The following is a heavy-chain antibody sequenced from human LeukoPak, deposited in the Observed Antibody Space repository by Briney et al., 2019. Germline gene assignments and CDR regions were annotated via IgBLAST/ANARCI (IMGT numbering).Heavy chain of an antibody. Sequence: SETLSLTCTVSGGSICGYYWSWIRQPPGKGLEWIGYIYYSGNTNYNPSLKSRVSISVDTSKNQFSLKLSSVTAADTAVYYCARGDVVFDPWGQGTLVTVSS. J-gene: IGHJ5*02. V-gene: IGHV4-59*01. CDR2: IYYSGNT. D-gene: IGHD2-21*01. CDR3: ARGDVVFDP. CDR1: GGSICGYY.